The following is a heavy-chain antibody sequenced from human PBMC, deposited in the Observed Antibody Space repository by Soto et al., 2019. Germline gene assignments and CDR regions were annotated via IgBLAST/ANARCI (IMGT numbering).Heavy chain of an antibody. Sequence: EVQLLESGGGLVQPGGSLRLSCAASGFTFSSYAMSWVRQAPGKGLEWVSAISGSGGSTYYADSVKGRFTISRDNSKNTLYLQMNSLRAEDTAVYYCAKLISLGLYGDYVRPSDYWGQGTLVTVSS. J-gene: IGHJ4*02. V-gene: IGHV3-23*01. CDR2: ISGSGGST. CDR1: GFTFSSYA. CDR3: AKLISLGLYGDYVRPSDY. D-gene: IGHD4-17*01.